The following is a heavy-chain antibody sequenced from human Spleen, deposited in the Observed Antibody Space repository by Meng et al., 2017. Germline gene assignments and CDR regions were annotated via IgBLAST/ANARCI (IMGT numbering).Heavy chain of an antibody. CDR2: IWSDGNRK. V-gene: IGHV3-33*01. J-gene: IGHJ4*02. D-gene: IGHD6-13*01. CDR3: ARDEDISAAGKLFGDY. CDR1: GFTFSTYV. Sequence: LSLTCAASGFTFSTYVFHWVRQAPGKGLEWVAVIWSDGNRKFSADSVMGRFTMSRDNSKNTLYLQMNSLRAEDTAMYYCARDEDISAAGKLFGDYWGQGTLVTVSS.